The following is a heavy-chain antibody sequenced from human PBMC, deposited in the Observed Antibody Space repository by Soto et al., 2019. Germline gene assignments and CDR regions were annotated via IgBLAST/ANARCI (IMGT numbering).Heavy chain of an antibody. CDR3: ASEWDQGGFDY. V-gene: IGHV1-69*02. D-gene: IGHD1-26*01. Sequence: GASVKVSCKASGGTFSSYTISWVRQAPGQGLEWMGRIIPILGIANYAQKFQGRVTITADKSTSTAYMELSSLRSEDTAVYYCASEWDQGGFDYWGQGTLVTVSS. CDR1: GGTFSSYT. J-gene: IGHJ4*02. CDR2: IIPILGIA.